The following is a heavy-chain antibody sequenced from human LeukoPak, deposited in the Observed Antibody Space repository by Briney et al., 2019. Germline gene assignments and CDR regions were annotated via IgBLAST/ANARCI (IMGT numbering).Heavy chain of an antibody. CDR1: GYTFTSHG. V-gene: IGHV1-18*01. CDR3: ARDGATWNHDYYMDV. Sequence: ASVKVSCKASGYTFTSHGFSWVGQAPGQGLEWMGWISAYNGYTNYAQKLQGRVTMTTDTSTNTAYMELRSLRCDDAAVSYYARDGATWNHDYYMDVWGKGTTVTVSS. J-gene: IGHJ6*03. CDR2: ISAYNGYT. D-gene: IGHD1-14*01.